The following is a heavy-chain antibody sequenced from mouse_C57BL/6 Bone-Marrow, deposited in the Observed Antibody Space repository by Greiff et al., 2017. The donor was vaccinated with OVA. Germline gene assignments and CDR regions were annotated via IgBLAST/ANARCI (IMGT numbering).Heavy chain of an antibody. J-gene: IGHJ3*01. D-gene: IGHD2-4*01. CDR1: GYTFTSYS. V-gene: IGHV1-4*01. CDR3: ADYDYDGGFAY. Sequence: VQLQESGAELARPGASVKLSCKASGYTFTSYSMHWVKQRPGHGLEWIGYINPCSGYTKYNQKFKDKATLTADKSSNTAYMQLSSLTSEDSEVYYSADYDYDGGFAYWGQGTLVTVSA. CDR2: INPCSGYT.